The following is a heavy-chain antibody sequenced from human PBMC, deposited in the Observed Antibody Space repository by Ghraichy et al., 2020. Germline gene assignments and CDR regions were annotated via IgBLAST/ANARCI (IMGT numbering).Heavy chain of an antibody. V-gene: IGHV2-5*01. CDR1: GFSLSTSGVG. CDR3: AHRRGLRYFDWFAWFEVFWFDP. D-gene: IGHD3-9*01. CDR2: IYWNDDK. Sequence: SGPTLVKPTQTLTLTCTFSGFSLSTSGVGVGWIRQPPGKALEWLALIYWNDDKRYSPSLKSRLTITKDTSKNQVVLTMTNMDPVDTATYYCAHRRGLRYFDWFAWFEVFWFDPWGQGTLVTVSS. J-gene: IGHJ5*02.